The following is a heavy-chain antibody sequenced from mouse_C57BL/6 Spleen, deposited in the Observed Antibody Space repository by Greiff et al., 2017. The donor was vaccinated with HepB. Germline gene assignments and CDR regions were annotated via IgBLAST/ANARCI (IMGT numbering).Heavy chain of an antibody. Sequence: DVMLLESGGGLVQPGGSLTLSCAASGFTFSDSYLSWVRQTPEKSLEWVTYISTGGGSTYYPDTVKGRFTISRDNAKNTLYLQMSRLKSEDTAMYYCARHGIYYYGSSDRGYAMDYWGQGTTVTVSS. CDR2: ISTGGGST. D-gene: IGHD1-1*01. V-gene: IGHV5-12*01. CDR3: ARHGIYYYGSSDRGYAMDY. CDR1: GFTFSDSY. J-gene: IGHJ4*01.